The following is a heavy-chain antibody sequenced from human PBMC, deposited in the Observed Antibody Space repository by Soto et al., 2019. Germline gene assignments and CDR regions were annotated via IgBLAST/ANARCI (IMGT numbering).Heavy chain of an antibody. V-gene: IGHV1-3*01. CDR1: GYSFMSYA. CDR3: ASVMAFYGSGTYYDFRFDP. Sequence: ASVKVSCKAAGYSFMSYAIHWVRQAPGQRLEWMGWINAGNGNTKYSQKFQDRVTITRDTSAGTTYMELSSLRSEDTAVYYCASVMAFYGSGTYYDFRFDPWGQGTLVTVS. D-gene: IGHD3-10*01. CDR2: INAGNGNT. J-gene: IGHJ5*02.